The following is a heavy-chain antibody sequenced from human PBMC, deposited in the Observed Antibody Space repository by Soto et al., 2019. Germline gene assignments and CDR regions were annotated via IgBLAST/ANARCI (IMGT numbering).Heavy chain of an antibody. J-gene: IGHJ4*02. D-gene: IGHD3-10*01. CDR3: AREVQVHTPAFVY. CDR2: ISPMFGAA. Sequence: QVQLVQSGAEMKKPGSSVKVSCQSSGGTFNTYAMNWVRQAPGQGPEWMGDISPMFGAANYAPKFQGRVTITADESTGTSYRQLSSLTSEDTALYFCAREVQVHTPAFVYRGQGTLVTVSS. V-gene: IGHV1-69*19. CDR1: GGTFNTYA.